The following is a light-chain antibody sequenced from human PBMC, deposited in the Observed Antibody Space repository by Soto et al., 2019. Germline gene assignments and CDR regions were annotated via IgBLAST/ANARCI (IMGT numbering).Light chain of an antibody. J-gene: IGLJ2*01. Sequence: QSALTQPASVSGSPGQSVTISCTGTNSDIGPYNYVTWYQQHPGKAPKLIIYDVNNRPSGVSNRFSGSKSGNTASLTISGLQAEDEADYYCSSYTSTTTVIIFGGGTKLTVL. CDR2: DVN. V-gene: IGLV2-14*01. CDR3: SSYTSTTTVII. CDR1: NSDIGPYNY.